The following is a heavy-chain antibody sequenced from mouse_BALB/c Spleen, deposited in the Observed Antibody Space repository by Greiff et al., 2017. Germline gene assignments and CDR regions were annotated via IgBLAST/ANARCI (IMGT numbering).Heavy chain of an antibody. Sequence: EVKLMESGGGLVQPGGSLKLSCAASGFTFSSYGMSWVRQTPDKRLELVATINSNGGSTYYPDSVKGRFTISRDNAKNTLYLQMSSLKSEDTAMYYCAREWGYGSSPAWFAYWGQGTPVTVSA. CDR2: INSNGGST. V-gene: IGHV5-6-3*01. CDR3: AREWGYGSSPAWFAY. J-gene: IGHJ3*01. CDR1: GFTFSSYG. D-gene: IGHD1-1*01.